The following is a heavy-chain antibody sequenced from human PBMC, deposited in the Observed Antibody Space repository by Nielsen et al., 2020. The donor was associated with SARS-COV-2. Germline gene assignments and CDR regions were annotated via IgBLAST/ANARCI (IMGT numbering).Heavy chain of an antibody. V-gene: IGHV5-51*01. CDR1: GYSFTSYW. J-gene: IGHJ4*02. D-gene: IGHD2-15*01. Sequence: GESLKISCKGSGYSFTSYWIGWVRQMPGKGLEWMGIIYPGDSDTRYSPSFQGQVTISADKSISTAYLQWSSLKASDTAMYYCATGSHCSGGSCYETIDYWGQGTLVTVSS. CDR2: IYPGDSDT. CDR3: ATGSHCSGGSCYETIDY.